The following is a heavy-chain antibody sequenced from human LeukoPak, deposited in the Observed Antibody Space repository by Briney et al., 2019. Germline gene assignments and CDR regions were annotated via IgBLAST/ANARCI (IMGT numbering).Heavy chain of an antibody. CDR2: FDPEDGET. D-gene: IGHD6-13*01. V-gene: IGHV1-24*01. Sequence: GASVKVSCKVSGYTLTELSMHWVRQAPGKGLEWMGGFDPEDGETIYAQKFQGRVTMTEDTSTETAYMELSSLRSEDTAVYYCATFIAAAGIFDYWGQGTLVTVSS. J-gene: IGHJ4*02. CDR3: ATFIAAAGIFDY. CDR1: GYTLTELS.